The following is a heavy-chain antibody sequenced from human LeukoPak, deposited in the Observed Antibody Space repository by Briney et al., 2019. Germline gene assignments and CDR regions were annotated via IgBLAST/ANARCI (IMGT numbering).Heavy chain of an antibody. Sequence: GGSLRLSCAASGFTFSDYYMSWIRQAPGKGLEWVSYISGSGSTIYYADSVKGRFTISRDNAKNSLYLQMNSLRAEDTAVYYCARDQSSIAVAGESFDYWGQGTLVTVSS. V-gene: IGHV3-11*04. D-gene: IGHD6-19*01. CDR3: ARDQSSIAVAGESFDY. J-gene: IGHJ4*02. CDR2: ISGSGSTI. CDR1: GFTFSDYY.